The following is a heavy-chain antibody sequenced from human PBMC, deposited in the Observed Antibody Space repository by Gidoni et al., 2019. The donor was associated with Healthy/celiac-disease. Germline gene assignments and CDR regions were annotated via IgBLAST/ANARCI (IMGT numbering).Heavy chain of an antibody. Sequence: QVQLVQSGAEVKKPGASVKVSCKASGYTFTSYYMHWVRQAPGQGLEWMGIINPSGGSTSYAKKFQGRVTMTRDTSTSTVYMELSSLRSEDTAMYFCARGGISAARRGHWFDPWGQGTLVTVSS. CDR1: GYTFTSYY. CDR3: ARGGISAARRGHWFDP. CDR2: INPSGGST. J-gene: IGHJ5*02. V-gene: IGHV1-46*01. D-gene: IGHD6-13*01.